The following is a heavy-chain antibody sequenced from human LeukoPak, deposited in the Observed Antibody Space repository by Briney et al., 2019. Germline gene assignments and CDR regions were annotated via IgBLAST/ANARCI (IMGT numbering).Heavy chain of an antibody. J-gene: IGHJ4*02. V-gene: IGHV4-34*01. CDR3: AIEDGSGSYYNLDY. CDR1: GGSFSGYY. CDR2: INHSGST. D-gene: IGHD3-10*01. Sequence: KPSETLSLTCAVYGGSFSGYYWSWIRQPPGRGLEWIGEINHSGSTNYNPSLKSRVTISVDTSKNQFSLKLSSVTAADTAVYYCAIEDGSGSYYNLDYWGQGTLVTVSS.